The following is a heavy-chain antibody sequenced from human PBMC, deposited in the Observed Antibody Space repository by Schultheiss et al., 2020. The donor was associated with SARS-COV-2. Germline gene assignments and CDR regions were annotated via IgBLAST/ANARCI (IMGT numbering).Heavy chain of an antibody. CDR1: GGSISSYY. V-gene: IGHV4-4*07. CDR2: IYTSGST. D-gene: IGHD4-17*01. J-gene: IGHJ2*01. Sequence: SQTLSLTCTVSGGSISSYYWSWIRQPAGKGLEWIGRIYTSGSTNYNPSLKSRVTMSVDTSKNQFSLKLSSVTAADTAVYYCARVGTTVRVWYFDLWGRGTLVTVSS. CDR3: ARVGTTVRVWYFDL.